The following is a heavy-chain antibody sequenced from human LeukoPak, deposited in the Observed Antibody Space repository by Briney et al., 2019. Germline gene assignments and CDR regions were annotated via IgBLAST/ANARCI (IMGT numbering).Heavy chain of an antibody. V-gene: IGHV3-7*01. J-gene: IGHJ4*02. CDR3: ARVGAPNEGYCSGGSCYGEDYFDY. CDR1: GFTFSSYW. CDR2: IKQDGSEK. Sequence: PGGSLRLSCAASGFTFSSYWMIWVRQAPGKGLEGVANIKQDGSEKYYVDSVKGRFTISRDNAKNSLYLQMNSLRAEDTAVYYCARVGAPNEGYCSGGSCYGEDYFDYWGQGTLVTVSS. D-gene: IGHD2-15*01.